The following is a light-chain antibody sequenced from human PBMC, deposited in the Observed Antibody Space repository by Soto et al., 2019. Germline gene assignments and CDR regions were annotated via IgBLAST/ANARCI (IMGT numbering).Light chain of an antibody. Sequence: DIQMTQSPCSLSASVGDRVTITCQASQNINNYLNWYQQKPGRAPKLLIYDASNLEAGVPSRFRGSGSGTDFTFTISRLQPEDIATYYCQQYDNLPSLTFGGGTKVDIK. CDR1: QNINNY. V-gene: IGKV1-33*01. CDR2: DAS. CDR3: QQYDNLPSLT. J-gene: IGKJ4*01.